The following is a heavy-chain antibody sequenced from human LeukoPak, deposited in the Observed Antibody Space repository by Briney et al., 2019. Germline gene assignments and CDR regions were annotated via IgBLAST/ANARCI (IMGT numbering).Heavy chain of an antibody. Sequence: GGSLRLSCAASGFTFSRYWMHWVRQTPGKGLVWVSRINSDGSSTRYADSVKGRFTISRDNAKNTLYLQMSSLRAEDTAVYYCARVDCSGGSCYFDYWGQGTLVTVSS. J-gene: IGHJ4*02. CDR3: ARVDCSGGSCYFDY. CDR1: GFTFSRYW. CDR2: INSDGSST. V-gene: IGHV3-74*01. D-gene: IGHD2-15*01.